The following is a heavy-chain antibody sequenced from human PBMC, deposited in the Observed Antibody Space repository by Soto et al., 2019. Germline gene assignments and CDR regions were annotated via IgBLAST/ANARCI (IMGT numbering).Heavy chain of an antibody. Sequence: SETLSLTCTVSGGSISSYYWSWIRQPPGKGLEWIGYIYYSGSTNYNPSLKSRVTISVDTSKNQFSLKLSSVTAADTAVYYCARGARYCSSTSRLYYYGMDVWGQGTTVTVSS. CDR2: IYYSGST. CDR3: ARGARYCSSTSRLYYYGMDV. V-gene: IGHV4-59*01. D-gene: IGHD2-2*01. CDR1: GGSISSYY. J-gene: IGHJ6*02.